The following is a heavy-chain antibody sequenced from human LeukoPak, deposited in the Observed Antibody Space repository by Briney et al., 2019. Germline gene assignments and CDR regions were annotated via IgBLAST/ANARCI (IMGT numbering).Heavy chain of an antibody. CDR1: GFTFDAYA. CDR3: ARGRTAMVRDAFDI. V-gene: IGHV3-9*01. J-gene: IGHJ3*02. D-gene: IGHD5-18*01. CDR2: ISWNSGII. Sequence: GGSLRLSCAASGFTFDAYAMHWVRQAPGKGLEWVSSISWNSGIIGYADSVKGRFTISRDNAKNSLYLQMNSLRAEDTAVYYCARGRTAMVRDAFDIWGQGTMVTVSS.